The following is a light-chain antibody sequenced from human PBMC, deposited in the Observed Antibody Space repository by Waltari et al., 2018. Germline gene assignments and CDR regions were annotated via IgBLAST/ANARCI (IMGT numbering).Light chain of an antibody. CDR1: SSDIGRYNY. CDR3: SSFAGSTNWV. J-gene: IGLJ3*02. Sequence: QSALTQPPSASGSPGQSVTISCTGTSSDIGRYNYVSWYQPPPGKAPKLMIYEVTKRPSGVPDRFSASKSGNTASLTVSGLQAEDEADYYCSSFAGSTNWVFGGGTKLTVL. V-gene: IGLV2-8*01. CDR2: EVT.